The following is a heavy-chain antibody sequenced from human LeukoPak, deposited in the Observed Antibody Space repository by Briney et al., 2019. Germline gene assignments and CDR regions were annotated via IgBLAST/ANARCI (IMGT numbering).Heavy chain of an antibody. D-gene: IGHD4-17*01. CDR2: LSGSGDST. CDR1: GFTFSSYA. Sequence: GGSLRLSCAASGFTFSSYAMSWVRQAPGKGLEWVSALSGSGDSTYSADSVKGRFTISRDNSKNTLYLQMNSLRAEDTAVYYCAKSRYGDLYYFDYWGQGTLVTVSS. J-gene: IGHJ4*02. V-gene: IGHV3-23*01. CDR3: AKSRYGDLYYFDY.